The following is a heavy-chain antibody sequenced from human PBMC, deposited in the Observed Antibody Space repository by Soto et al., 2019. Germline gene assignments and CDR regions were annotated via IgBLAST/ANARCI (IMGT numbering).Heavy chain of an antibody. CDR2: IIPIFGTA. D-gene: IGHD5-18*01. Sequence: SVKVSCKASGGTFSSYAISWVRQAPGQGLEWMGGIIPIFGTANYAQKFQGRVTITADESTSTAYMELSSLRSEDTAVYYCARDKKRGTAMAHFDFWGQGTQVTVSS. V-gene: IGHV1-69*13. CDR3: ARDKKRGTAMAHFDF. J-gene: IGHJ4*02. CDR1: GGTFSSYA.